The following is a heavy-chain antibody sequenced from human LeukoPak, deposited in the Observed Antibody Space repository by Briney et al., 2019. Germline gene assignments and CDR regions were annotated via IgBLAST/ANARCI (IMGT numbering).Heavy chain of an antibody. CDR1: GYTLTELS. CDR3: ATVTYYGSGSYYFDY. J-gene: IGHJ4*02. V-gene: IGHV1-24*01. Sequence: ASVKVSCKVSGYTLTELSMHWVRQAPGKGLEWMGGFDPEDGETIYAQKFQGRVTMTEDTSTDTAYMELSSLRSEDTAVYYCATVTYYGSGSYYFDYWGQGTLVTVSS. D-gene: IGHD3-10*01. CDR2: FDPEDGET.